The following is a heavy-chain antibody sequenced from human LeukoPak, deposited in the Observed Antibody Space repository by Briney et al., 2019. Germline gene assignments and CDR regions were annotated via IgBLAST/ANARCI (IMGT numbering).Heavy chain of an antibody. J-gene: IGHJ3*02. D-gene: IGHD6-19*01. CDR2: IYYSGST. Sequence: SETLSLTCTVSGGSISSSSYYWGWIHQPPGKGLEWTGSIYYSGSTYYNPSLKSRVTIYVEKSKIQFSLKLSSVTAADTAVYYCARPFTPVEVAGAFDIWGQGTMVTVSS. CDR1: GGSISSSSYY. V-gene: IGHV4-39*01. CDR3: ARPFTPVEVAGAFDI.